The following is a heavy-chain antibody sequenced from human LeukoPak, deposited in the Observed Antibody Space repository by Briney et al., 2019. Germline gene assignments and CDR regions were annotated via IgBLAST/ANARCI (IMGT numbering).Heavy chain of an antibody. J-gene: IGHJ2*01. CDR3: ARDHPRYCSGGSCYSGYWYFDL. V-gene: IGHV3-33*08. Sequence: QPGGSLRLSCAASGFTFSSYAMSWVRQAPGKGLEWVAIIWYDGSNKYYADSVKGRFTISRDNSKNTLYLQMNSLRDEDTAVYYCARDHPRYCSGGSCYSGYWYFDLWGRGTLVTVSS. CDR1: GFTFSSYA. CDR2: IWYDGSNK. D-gene: IGHD2-15*01.